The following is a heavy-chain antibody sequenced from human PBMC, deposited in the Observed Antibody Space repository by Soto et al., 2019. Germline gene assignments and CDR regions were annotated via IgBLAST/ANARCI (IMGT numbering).Heavy chain of an antibody. Sequence: QVTLNESGPTQVKPRQTLTLTCTFSGFSLTTSGVGVGWIRQSPGKAPEWLALIYWDDDNRYSPSLKSRLTLTKDTSKNQVVLTMADLDPGDTATYYCAHRVLRTVFGLVTTTAIYFDFWGQGTPVAVSS. CDR1: GFSLTTSGVG. D-gene: IGHD3-3*01. V-gene: IGHV2-5*02. J-gene: IGHJ4*02. CDR2: IYWDDDN. CDR3: AHRVLRTVFGLVTTTAIYFDF.